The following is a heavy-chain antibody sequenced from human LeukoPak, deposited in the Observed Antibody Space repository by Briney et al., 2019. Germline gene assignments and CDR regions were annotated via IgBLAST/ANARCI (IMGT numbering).Heavy chain of an antibody. CDR2: ISSSGSTI. V-gene: IGHV3-48*03. Sequence: GGSLRLSCAASGFTFSSYEMNWVRQAPGKGLEWVSYISSSGSTIYYADFVKGRFTISRDNAKNSLYLQMNSLRAEDTAVYYCAKDRRSSWYSGDAFDIWGQGTMVTVSS. J-gene: IGHJ3*02. CDR3: AKDRRSSWYSGDAFDI. D-gene: IGHD6-13*01. CDR1: GFTFSSYE.